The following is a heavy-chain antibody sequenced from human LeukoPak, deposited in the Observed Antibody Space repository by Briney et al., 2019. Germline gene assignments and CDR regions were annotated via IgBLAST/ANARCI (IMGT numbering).Heavy chain of an antibody. Sequence: GASVKVSCKASGYTFTGYYMHWVRQAPGQGLEWMGWINPNSGGTNYAQKFQGRVTMTRDTSISTAYMELSRLRSDDTAVYYCARVKYYYGSGPFWYFDYWGQGTLVTVSS. CDR2: INPNSGGT. CDR3: ARVKYYYGSGPFWYFDY. J-gene: IGHJ4*02. V-gene: IGHV1-2*02. CDR1: GYTFTGYY. D-gene: IGHD3-10*01.